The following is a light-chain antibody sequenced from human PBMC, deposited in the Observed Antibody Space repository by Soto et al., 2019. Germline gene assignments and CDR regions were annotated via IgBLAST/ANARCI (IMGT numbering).Light chain of an antibody. V-gene: IGLV2-14*01. CDR3: SSYTSSSTPYV. Sequence: QSAVTRPASVSGSPGQSITISCTGTSSDVGSYNYVSWYQQHPVKAPKLMIYDVTNRPSGVSDRFSGSKSGNTASLTISGLQAEDEADYYCSSYTSSSTPYVFGTGTKVTVL. CDR1: SSDVGSYNY. J-gene: IGLJ1*01. CDR2: DVT.